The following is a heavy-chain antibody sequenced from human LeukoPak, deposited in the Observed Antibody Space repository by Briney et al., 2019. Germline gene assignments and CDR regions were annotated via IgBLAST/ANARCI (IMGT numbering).Heavy chain of an antibody. D-gene: IGHD6-13*01. CDR1: GGSISSYY. V-gene: IGHV4-59*01. CDR2: IYYSGGT. J-gene: IGHJ4*02. CDR3: ARDAAAAGSRLFDY. Sequence: PSETLSLTCTVSGGSISSYYWSWIRQPPGKGLEWIGYIYYSGGTNYNPSLKSRVTISVDTSKNQFSLKLSSVTAADTAVYYCARDAAAAGSRLFDYWGQGTLVTVSS.